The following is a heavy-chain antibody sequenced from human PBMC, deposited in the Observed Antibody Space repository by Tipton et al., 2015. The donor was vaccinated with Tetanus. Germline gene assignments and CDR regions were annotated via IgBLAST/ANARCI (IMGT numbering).Heavy chain of an antibody. CDR3: ARDYYGSGSYYFMDH. V-gene: IGHV1-3*01. Sequence: QLVQSGAEVKKPGASVKVSCKASGYTFTSYGISWARQAPGQGLEWMGWINPGNGNVKYSQKFQGRVTITRDASASTAYMELSSLRSEDTAVFYCARDYYGSGSYYFMDHWGQGTLVTVSS. CDR2: INPGNGNV. J-gene: IGHJ4*02. D-gene: IGHD3-10*01. CDR1: GYTFTSYG.